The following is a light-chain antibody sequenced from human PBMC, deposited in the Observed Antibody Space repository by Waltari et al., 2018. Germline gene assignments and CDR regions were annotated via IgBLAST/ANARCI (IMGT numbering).Light chain of an antibody. CDR3: SSYTSSSTLVV. CDR1: SRDVGGYNS. J-gene: IGLJ1*01. CDR2: EVS. Sequence: QSALTQPASVSGSPGQSITISCTGTSRDVGGYNSASWYQQHPGKASKLMLYEVSNRPSGVSNRFSGSKSGNTASLTISGLQAEDEADYYCSSYTSSSTLVVFGTGTKVTVL. V-gene: IGLV2-14*01.